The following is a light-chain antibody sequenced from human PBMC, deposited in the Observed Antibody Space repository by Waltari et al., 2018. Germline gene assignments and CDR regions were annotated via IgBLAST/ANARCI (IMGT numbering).Light chain of an antibody. V-gene: IGLV1-40*01. Sequence: QSVLTQPPSVSGAPGQRVTISCSGSRPNIGTGYDVHWYQQLPGTAPKVVIYGDKNRPSGVPDRFSGSRSGTSASLTITGLQAEDEADYYCQSYDTSLRRLFGGGTRLTVL. CDR3: QSYDTSLRRL. CDR1: RPNIGTGYD. J-gene: IGLJ3*02. CDR2: GDK.